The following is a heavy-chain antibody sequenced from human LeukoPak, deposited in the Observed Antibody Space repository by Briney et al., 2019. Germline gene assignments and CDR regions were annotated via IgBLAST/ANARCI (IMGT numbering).Heavy chain of an antibody. CDR1: GFTVSSSY. Sequence: PGGSLTLSCAASGFTVSSSYMSWVRQAPGKGLEWVSIVYSGGSIYYADSVKGRFTTSRHNSNNTLDLQMNSLRTEDTAMYYCARSYNSAWLDYWGQGTLVTVSS. D-gene: IGHD6-19*01. J-gene: IGHJ4*02. CDR3: ARSYNSAWLDY. V-gene: IGHV3-53*04. CDR2: VYSGGSI.